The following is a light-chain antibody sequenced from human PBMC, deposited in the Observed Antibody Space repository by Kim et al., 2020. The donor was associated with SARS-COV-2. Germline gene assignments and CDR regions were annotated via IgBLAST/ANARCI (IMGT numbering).Light chain of an antibody. Sequence: GAVGDRVTITCRASQGISSYLAWYQQKPGRALKRLIYAASTLQSGVPSRFSGSGYGTEFTLTISSLQPEDFATYYCQQLNSYPLTFGGGTKVDIK. V-gene: IGKV1-9*01. CDR3: QQLNSYPLT. J-gene: IGKJ4*01. CDR2: AAS. CDR1: QGISSY.